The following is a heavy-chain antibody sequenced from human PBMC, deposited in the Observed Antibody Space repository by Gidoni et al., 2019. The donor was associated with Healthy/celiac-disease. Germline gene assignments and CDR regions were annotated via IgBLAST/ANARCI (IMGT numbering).Heavy chain of an antibody. V-gene: IGHV4-34*01. CDR2: INHSGST. J-gene: IGHJ6*02. CDR1: GGSFSGYY. CDR3: ARGWQGRMVYAIAFWNYGMDV. Sequence: QVQLQQWGAGLLKPSETLSLTCAVYGGSFSGYYWSWIRQPPGKGLEWIGEINHSGSTNYNPFLKSRVTISVDTSKNQFSLKLSSVTAADTAVYYCARGWQGRMVYAIAFWNYGMDVWGQGTTVTVSS. D-gene: IGHD2-8*01.